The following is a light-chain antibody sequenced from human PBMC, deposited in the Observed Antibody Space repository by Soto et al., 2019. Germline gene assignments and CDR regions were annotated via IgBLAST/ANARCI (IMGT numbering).Light chain of an antibody. CDR2: DAS. Sequence: EIVLTQSPATLSLSPGERATLSCGASQSVNSSYLAWYQQKPGLAPRLLIYDASSRATGIPDRFSGSGSGTDFTLTISRLEPEDFAVYYCQQYGTSPYTFGQGTKQEIK. CDR3: QQYGTSPYT. J-gene: IGKJ2*01. V-gene: IGKV3D-20*01. CDR1: QSVNSSY.